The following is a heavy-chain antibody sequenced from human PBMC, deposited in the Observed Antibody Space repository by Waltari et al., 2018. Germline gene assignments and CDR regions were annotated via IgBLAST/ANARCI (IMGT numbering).Heavy chain of an antibody. CDR2: INPNSGGT. CDR1: GYTFTSYD. Sequence: QVQLVQSGAEVKKPGASVRVSCKASGYTFTSYDISWVRQATGQGLEWMGWINPNSGGTNYAQKFQGRVTMTRDTSISTAYMELSRLRSDDTAVYYCARAVAGSGDYWGQGTLVTVSS. V-gene: IGHV1-2*02. J-gene: IGHJ4*02. CDR3: ARAVAGSGDY. D-gene: IGHD6-19*01.